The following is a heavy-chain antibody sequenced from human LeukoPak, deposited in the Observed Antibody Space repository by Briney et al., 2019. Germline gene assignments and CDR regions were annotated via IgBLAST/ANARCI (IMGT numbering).Heavy chain of an antibody. CDR2: TKSKTVGGTR. CDR1: GFTSSNAW. Sequence: NPGGSLTLSCAVSGFTSSNAWMSWVRQAPGKGLEWVGRTKSKTVGGTRDYAAPVKGRFTISRDDSKNTLYLQMNSLKTEDTAVYYCTTFDYAAFLIWGQGTMVTVSS. CDR3: TTFDYAAFLI. V-gene: IGHV3-15*01. J-gene: IGHJ3*02. D-gene: IGHD4/OR15-4a*01.